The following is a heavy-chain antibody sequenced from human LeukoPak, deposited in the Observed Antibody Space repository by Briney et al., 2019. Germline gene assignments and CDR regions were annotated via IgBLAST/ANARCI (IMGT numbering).Heavy chain of an antibody. V-gene: IGHV3-7*01. D-gene: IGHD6-19*01. CDR3: ARGGSGAYYYYMDV. CDR1: GFTFSSYW. J-gene: IGHJ6*03. CDR2: IKQDGSEK. Sequence: HPGGSLRLSCAASGFTFSSYWMSWVRQAPGKGLEWVANIKQDGSEKYYVDSVKGRFTISRDNAKNSLYLQMNSLRAEDTAVYYCARGGSGAYYYYMDVWGKGTTVTISS.